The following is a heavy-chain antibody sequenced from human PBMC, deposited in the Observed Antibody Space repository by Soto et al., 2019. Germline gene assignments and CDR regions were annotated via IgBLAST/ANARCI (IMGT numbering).Heavy chain of an antibody. J-gene: IGHJ4*02. D-gene: IGHD1-1*01. Sequence: ASVKVSCKASGYPFSDYYIHWVRQAPGQGLEWMGWINPNSGGTNYAPKFQVGVTMTRDTSITTAYMELSRLRSGDTAVYYCAREPATAKTEGVDFWGQGTMVTVSS. V-gene: IGHV1-2*02. CDR1: GYPFSDYY. CDR3: AREPATAKTEGVDF. CDR2: INPNSGGT.